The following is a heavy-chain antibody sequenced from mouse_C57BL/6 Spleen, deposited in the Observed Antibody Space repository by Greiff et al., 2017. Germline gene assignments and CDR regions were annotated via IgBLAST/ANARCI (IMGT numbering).Heavy chain of an antibody. CDR1: GYTFTSYW. V-gene: IGHV1-64*01. Sequence: QVQLQQPGAELVKPGASVKLSCKASGYTFTSYWMHWVKQRPGQGLEWIGMIHPNSGSTNYNEKFKSKATLTVDKSSSTAYMQLSSLTSEDSAVYYCARFGTITTVVDYWGQGTTLTVSS. D-gene: IGHD1-1*01. J-gene: IGHJ2*01. CDR2: IHPNSGST. CDR3: ARFGTITTVVDY.